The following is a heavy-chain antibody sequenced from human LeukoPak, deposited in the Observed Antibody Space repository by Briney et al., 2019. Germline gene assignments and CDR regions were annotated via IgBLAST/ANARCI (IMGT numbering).Heavy chain of an antibody. Sequence: GGSLRLSRAASGFTFSSYSMNWVRQAPGKGLEWVSSISSSSSYIYYADSVKGRFTISRDNAKNSLYLQMNSLRAEDAAVYYCAGGSGSYYYGMDVWGQGTTVTVSS. V-gene: IGHV3-21*01. CDR3: AGGSGSYYYGMDV. CDR1: GFTFSSYS. CDR2: ISSSSSYI. D-gene: IGHD3-10*01. J-gene: IGHJ6*02.